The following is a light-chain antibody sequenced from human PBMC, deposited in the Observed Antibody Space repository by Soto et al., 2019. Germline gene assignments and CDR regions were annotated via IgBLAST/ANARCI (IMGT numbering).Light chain of an antibody. V-gene: IGKV3-15*01. CDR2: GAS. Sequence: EIVMTQSPATLSESPGERATLSCRASESVSSNLAWYQQKPGQAPRLLIYGASTRVPGIPARFSGSGSGTEFTLSITSLQSEDFAIYYCQQYSTWPLTFGRGTKVEI. CDR3: QQYSTWPLT. J-gene: IGKJ4*01. CDR1: ESVSSN.